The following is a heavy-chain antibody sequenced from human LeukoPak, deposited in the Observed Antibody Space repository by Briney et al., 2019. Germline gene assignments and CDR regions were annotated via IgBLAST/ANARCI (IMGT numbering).Heavy chain of an antibody. CDR2: IYYSGST. CDR3: AREMRPARATFDY. CDR1: GGSISSSY. Sequence: KPSASLSLTYTVSGGSISSSYWSWVRQPPGKGLESLGSIYYSGSTNYNPSLKSRVTVSVDATKNKFSLKLSSATAADTAVYYCAREMRPARATFDYWGQGTLVTVSS. J-gene: IGHJ4*02. V-gene: IGHV4-59*01. D-gene: IGHD1-26*01.